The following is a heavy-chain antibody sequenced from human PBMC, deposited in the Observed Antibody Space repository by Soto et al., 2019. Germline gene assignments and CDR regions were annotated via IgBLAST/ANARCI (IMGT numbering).Heavy chain of an antibody. CDR3: ARISLVVVAATPRSFYGMDV. J-gene: IGHJ6*02. CDR2: IDWDDDK. D-gene: IGHD2-15*01. CDR1: GFPLSTSGMC. Sequence: SGPTLVNPTQTLTLTCTFSGFPLSTSGMCVSWIRQPPGKALEWLARIDWDDDKYYSTSLKTRLTISKDTSKNQVVLTMTNMDPVDTATYYCARISLVVVAATPRSFYGMDVWGQGTTVTVSS. V-gene: IGHV2-70*11.